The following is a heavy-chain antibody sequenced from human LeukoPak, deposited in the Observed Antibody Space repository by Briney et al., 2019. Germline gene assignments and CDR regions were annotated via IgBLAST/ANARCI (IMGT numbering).Heavy chain of an antibody. CDR2: IYQSGST. Sequence: PAETLSLTCAVSGDSISSSSRYTLVRPPPVKGLEWIGEIYQSGSTNYNPSLNSRVTISVDKSNNQFSLKLNSVTAADTAVYFCLKPEDLRFDPWGRGTLVTVSS. J-gene: IGHJ5*02. V-gene: IGHV4-4*01. D-gene: IGHD3/OR15-3a*01. CDR3: LKPEDLRFDP. CDR1: GDSISSSSR.